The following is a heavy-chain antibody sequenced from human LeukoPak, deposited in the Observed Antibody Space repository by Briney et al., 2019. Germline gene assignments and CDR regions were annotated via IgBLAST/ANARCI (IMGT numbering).Heavy chain of an antibody. Sequence: SETLSLTCTVSGDSISSGDYYWNWLRQPPGKGLEWIGEISHFGSTDYNPSLKSRVTISVDTSKNQFSLQLTSVTAADTAVYYCAARRNWNDGWGQGTLVIVSS. CDR2: ISHFGST. J-gene: IGHJ5*02. CDR1: GDSISSGDYY. CDR3: AARRNWNDG. V-gene: IGHV4-39*07.